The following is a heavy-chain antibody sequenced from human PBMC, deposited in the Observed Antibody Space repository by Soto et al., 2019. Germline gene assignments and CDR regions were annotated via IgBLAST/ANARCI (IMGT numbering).Heavy chain of an antibody. CDR1: GFTFSGSG. D-gene: IGHD2-15*01. Sequence: GGSLRLSCAASGFTFSGSGMHWVRQASGKGLEWVGHIRSKANSYATAYAASVKGRFTISRDDSKNTAYLQMNSLKTEDTAVYYCTRHEDTIDYWGQGTLVTVSS. CDR3: TRHEDTIDY. J-gene: IGHJ4*02. CDR2: IRSKANSYAT. V-gene: IGHV3-73*01.